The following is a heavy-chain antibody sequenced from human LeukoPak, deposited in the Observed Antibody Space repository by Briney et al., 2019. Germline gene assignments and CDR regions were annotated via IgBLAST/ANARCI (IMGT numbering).Heavy chain of an antibody. J-gene: IGHJ4*02. CDR2: IYYSGST. CDR3: ARGAGAGYNLQPFDY. CDR1: AAPITSYY. Sequence: SETLSLTCTVSAAPITSYYWSWIRQPPGKGLEWIGYIYYSGSTNYNPSLKSRVSISVDTSKNQFSLKLSSVTAADTAVYYCARGAGAGYNLQPFDYWGQGTLVTVSS. V-gene: IGHV4-59*08. D-gene: IGHD5-24*01.